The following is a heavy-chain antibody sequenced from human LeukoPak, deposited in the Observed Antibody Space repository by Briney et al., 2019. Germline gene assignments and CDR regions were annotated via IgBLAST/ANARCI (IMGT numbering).Heavy chain of an antibody. CDR2: ISGDAIYI. V-gene: IGHV3-23*01. Sequence: GGSLRLSCAASGFTLSSYAMTWVRQAPGKGLQWVSAISGDAIYIYYLDSVKGRFTTSRDNSKNTLFLQMNSLTADDMAVYYCAKNYGTSRPFYDSWGQGIVVTVAS. CDR3: AKNYGTSRPFYDS. J-gene: IGHJ4*02. CDR1: GFTLSSYA. D-gene: IGHD4-17*01.